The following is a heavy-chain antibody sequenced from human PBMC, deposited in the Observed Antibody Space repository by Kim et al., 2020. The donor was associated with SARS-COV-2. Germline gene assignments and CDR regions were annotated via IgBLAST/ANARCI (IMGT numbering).Heavy chain of an antibody. CDR1: GFTFSDYY. Sequence: GGSLRLSCAASGFTFSDYYMSWIRQAPGKGLEWVSYISSSSSYTNYADSVKGRFTISRDNAKNSLYLQMNSLRAEDTAVYYCASTGVVPAALSDLVSDYWGQGTLVTVSS. D-gene: IGHD2-2*01. CDR2: ISSSSSYT. V-gene: IGHV3-11*06. CDR3: ASTGVVPAALSDLVSDY. J-gene: IGHJ4*02.